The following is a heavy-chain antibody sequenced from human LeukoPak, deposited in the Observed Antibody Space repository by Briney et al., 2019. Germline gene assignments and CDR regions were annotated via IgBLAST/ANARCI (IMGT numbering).Heavy chain of an antibody. D-gene: IGHD3-10*01. V-gene: IGHV3-30*04. Sequence: PGTSLRLSCAASGFTFNNYPMHWVRQAPPKGLQWVAVIGYDGRFNFHSDSVKGRFTISRDNSKNTLYLQMNSLRPEDTALYYCARDPKTGSPDYFDYWGQGTLVTVST. CDR2: IGYDGRFN. J-gene: IGHJ4*02. CDR1: GFTFNNYP. CDR3: ARDPKTGSPDYFDY.